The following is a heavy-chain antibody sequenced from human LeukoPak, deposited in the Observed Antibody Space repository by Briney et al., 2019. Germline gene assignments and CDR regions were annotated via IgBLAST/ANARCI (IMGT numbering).Heavy chain of an antibody. CDR3: AREAGSSYVPFYYYYGMDV. D-gene: IGHD3-22*01. Sequence: SVKVSCKASGGTFSSYAISWVRQAPGQGLEWMGRIIPILGIANYAQKFQGRVTITADKSTSTAYMELSSLRSEDTAVYYCAREAGSSYVPFYYYYGMDVWGQGTTVTVSS. J-gene: IGHJ6*02. V-gene: IGHV1-69*04. CDR2: IIPILGIA. CDR1: GGTFSSYA.